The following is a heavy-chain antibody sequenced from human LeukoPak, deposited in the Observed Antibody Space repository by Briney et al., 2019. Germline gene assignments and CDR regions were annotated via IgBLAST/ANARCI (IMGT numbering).Heavy chain of an antibody. CDR1: GDSISRGTYY. V-gene: IGHV4-61*02. Sequence: TLSLTCTVTGDSISRGTYYWTWVRQPAGKGLEWIGRVFRSGSTYYNPSPKSRVTISIDTSNNQFSLHLRSVTAADTAVYYCARDSNFYDVSHDKAEDFWGQGTLVTVSS. CDR3: ARDSNFYDVSHDKAEDF. J-gene: IGHJ4*02. D-gene: IGHD3-22*01. CDR2: VFRSGST.